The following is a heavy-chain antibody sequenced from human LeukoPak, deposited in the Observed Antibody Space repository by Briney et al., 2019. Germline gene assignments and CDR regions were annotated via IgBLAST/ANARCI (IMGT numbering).Heavy chain of an antibody. CDR1: GFNFNHYG. CDR3: SGSSGSYSYDAFDI. CDR2: IRYDGGNK. Sequence: GGSLRLSCAASGFNFNHYGMDWVRQAPGKGLEWVAGIRYDGGNKWYADSMKGRFTISRDNSKNTVYLQMNSLRAEDTAVYYCSGSSGSYSYDAFDIWGQGTMVTVSS. D-gene: IGHD3-22*01. V-gene: IGHV3-30*02. J-gene: IGHJ3*02.